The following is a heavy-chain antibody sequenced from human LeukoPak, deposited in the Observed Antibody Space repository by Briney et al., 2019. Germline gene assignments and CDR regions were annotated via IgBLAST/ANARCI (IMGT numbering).Heavy chain of an antibody. J-gene: IGHJ4*02. CDR3: ARRHGRCSDGSCYYPDY. Sequence: WASVKVSCKASGYTFTSYDINWVRQATGQGLEWMGWMNPNSGNTGYAQKFQGRVTMTRNSSITTAYMELSSLRSEDTAVYYCARRHGRCSDGSCYYPDYWGQGTLVTVSP. CDR2: MNPNSGNT. D-gene: IGHD2-15*01. CDR1: GYTFTSYD. V-gene: IGHV1-8*01.